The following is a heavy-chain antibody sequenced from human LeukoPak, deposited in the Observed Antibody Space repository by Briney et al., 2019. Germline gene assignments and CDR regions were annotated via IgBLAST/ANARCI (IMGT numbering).Heavy chain of an antibody. D-gene: IGHD2-21*02. Sequence: GGPLRLSCAASGFTVSSNYMNWVRQAPGKGLEWVSVIYSGGNTYYADSVMGRFAISKNNSKNTLYLQMNSLRAEDTAVYYCAVCSGDCYDWGQGTLVTVSS. V-gene: IGHV3-53*01. CDR2: IYSGGNT. J-gene: IGHJ4*02. CDR1: GFTVSSNY. CDR3: AVCSGDCYD.